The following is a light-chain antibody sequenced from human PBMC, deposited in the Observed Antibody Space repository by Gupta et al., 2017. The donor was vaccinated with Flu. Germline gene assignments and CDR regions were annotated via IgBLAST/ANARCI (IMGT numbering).Light chain of an antibody. J-gene: IGKJ1*01. V-gene: IGKV1-5*03. CDR1: QSINSW. Sequence: DIQMTQSPSTLSASVGDRVTVTCRASQSINSWLAWYQQKPGKAPKLLIYKTSNLESGVPSRFSGGASGTEFTLTITSLQPDDFATYYCQQYNYCPWTFGQGTKVEIK. CDR3: QQYNYCPWT. CDR2: KTS.